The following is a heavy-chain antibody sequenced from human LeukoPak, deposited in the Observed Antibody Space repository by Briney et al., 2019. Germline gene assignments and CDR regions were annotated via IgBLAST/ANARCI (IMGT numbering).Heavy chain of an antibody. CDR3: ADHYGSGLKY. CDR1: GGSFSGYY. J-gene: IGHJ4*02. D-gene: IGHD3-10*01. V-gene: IGHV4-34*01. Sequence: SETLSLTCTVYGGSFSGYYWSWIRQPPGKGLDWIGEINHSGSTNYNPSLNSRVTISLDTSKNQFSRKLSSVAAAVTAVYYCADHYGSGLKYWGQGTLVTVSS. CDR2: INHSGST.